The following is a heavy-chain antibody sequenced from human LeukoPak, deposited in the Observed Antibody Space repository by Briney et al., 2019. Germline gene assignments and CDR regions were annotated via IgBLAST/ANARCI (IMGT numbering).Heavy chain of an antibody. Sequence: GASVKVSCKASGYTFTSYYIHWVRQAPGQGREWMGIINPSDGSTSYAQNLQGRITMPRDTSTGTLYMELSSPRSEDTAVYFCARVAYFDSSVYSFDYWGQGTLVTVSS. CDR1: GYTFTSYY. J-gene: IGHJ4*02. CDR3: ARVAYFDSSVYSFDY. D-gene: IGHD3-22*01. CDR2: INPSDGST. V-gene: IGHV1-46*04.